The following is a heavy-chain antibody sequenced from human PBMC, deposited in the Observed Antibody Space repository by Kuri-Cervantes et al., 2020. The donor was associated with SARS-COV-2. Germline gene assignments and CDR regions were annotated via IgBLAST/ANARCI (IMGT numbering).Heavy chain of an antibody. J-gene: IGHJ6*02. CDR3: AHRPGDFWSGYLDV. CDR2: IYWDDDK. V-gene: IGHV2-5*02. D-gene: IGHD3-3*01. Sequence: SGPTLVKPTQTLTLTCTFSGFSLSTSGVGVGWIRQPPGKALEWLALIYWDDDKRYSPSLKSRLTITKDTSKNQVVLTMTNMDPVDTATYYCAHRPGDFWSGYLDVWGQGTTVTVSS. CDR1: GFSLSTSGVG.